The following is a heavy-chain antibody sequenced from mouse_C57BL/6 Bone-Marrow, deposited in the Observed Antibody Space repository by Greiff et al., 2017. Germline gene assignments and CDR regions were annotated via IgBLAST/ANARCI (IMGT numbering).Heavy chain of an antibody. V-gene: IGHV1-52*01. CDR2: IDPSDSET. CDR1: GYTFTSYW. J-gene: IGHJ2*01. D-gene: IGHD1-1*01. CDR3: ARYGSLDY. Sequence: VQLQQPGAELVRPGSSVKLSCKASGYTFTSYWMHWVKQRPIQGLEWIGNIDPSDSETHYNQKFKDKATLTVDKSSSTVYMQLSSLTSEDSAVYYCARYGSLDYWGQGTTLTVSS.